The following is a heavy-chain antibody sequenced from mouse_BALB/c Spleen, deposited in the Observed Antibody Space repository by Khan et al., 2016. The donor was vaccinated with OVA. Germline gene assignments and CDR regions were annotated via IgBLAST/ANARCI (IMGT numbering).Heavy chain of an antibody. V-gene: IGHV1-26*01. CDR3: ARGYDFFAS. J-gene: IGHJ3*01. CDR2: VNPNTDNI. CDR1: GYSFTLYY. Sequence: VRLQQSGPDLVKPGASVKISCKASGYSFTLYYMSWVKQSHGKSLEWIGRVNPNTDNINYNQEFKGKAILTVDKSSNTAYMELRSLTSEDSAVYFCARGYDFFASWGQGTLVTVYA. D-gene: IGHD2-14*01.